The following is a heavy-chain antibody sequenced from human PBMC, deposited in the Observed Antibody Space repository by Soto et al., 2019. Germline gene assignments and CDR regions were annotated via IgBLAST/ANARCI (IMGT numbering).Heavy chain of an antibody. V-gene: IGHV4-61*01. CDR1: GGGLSSANYY. CDR2: IYYTGDT. Sequence: ETLSLTYSVAGGGLSSANYYWSGIRQPAGKGLEWIANIYYTGDTNCNPSLKSRVTISVDASKSQFSLKLSSVTAADTAVYYCARDLTRWFDPWGQGTLVTVSS. D-gene: IGHD3-9*01. J-gene: IGHJ5*02. CDR3: ARDLTRWFDP.